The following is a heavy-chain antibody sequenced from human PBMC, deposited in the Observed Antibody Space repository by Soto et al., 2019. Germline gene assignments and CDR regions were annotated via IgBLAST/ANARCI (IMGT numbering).Heavy chain of an antibody. CDR1: GFTFSSYG. V-gene: IGHV3-30*18. CDR3: ANGRLAPYYYYYYGMDV. J-gene: IGHJ6*02. CDR2: ISYDGSNK. Sequence: GGSLRLSCAASGFTFSSYGMHWVRQAPGKGLEWVAVISYDGSNKYYADSVKGRFTISRDNSKNTLYLQMNSLRAEDTAVYYCANGRLAPYYYYYYGMDVWGQGTTVTVSS.